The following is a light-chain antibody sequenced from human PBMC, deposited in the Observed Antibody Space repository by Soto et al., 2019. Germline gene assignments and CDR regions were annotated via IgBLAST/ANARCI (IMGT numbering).Light chain of an antibody. Sequence: EIVMTQSPATLSVSPGERATLSCRASQSVSSRLAWYQQKRGQAPRLLIYDASTRATGIPARFSGSGSGTEFNLTISSLQSEDFAIYYCRHYNNWPPETFGQGNKVDI. CDR2: DAS. CDR1: QSVSSR. CDR3: RHYNNWPPET. J-gene: IGKJ1*01. V-gene: IGKV3-15*01.